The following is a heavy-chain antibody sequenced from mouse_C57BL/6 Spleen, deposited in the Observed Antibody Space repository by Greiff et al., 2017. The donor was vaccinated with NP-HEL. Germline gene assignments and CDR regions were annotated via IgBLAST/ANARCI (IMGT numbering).Heavy chain of an antibody. D-gene: IGHD3-3*01. J-gene: IGHJ2*01. CDR3: ARSRALLPVYFDY. V-gene: IGHV1-54*01. CDR1: GYAFTNYL. Sequence: QVQLKESGAELVRPGTSVKVSCKASGYAFTNYLIEWVKQRPGQGLEWIGVINPGSGGTNYNEKFKGKATLTADKSSSTAYMQLSSLTSEDSAVYFCARSRALLPVYFDYWGQGTTLTVSS. CDR2: INPGSGGT.